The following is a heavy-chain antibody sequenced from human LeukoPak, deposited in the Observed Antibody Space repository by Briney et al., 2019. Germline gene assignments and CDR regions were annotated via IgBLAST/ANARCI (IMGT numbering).Heavy chain of an antibody. V-gene: IGHV4-59*01. D-gene: IGHD3-22*01. Sequence: PSETLSLTCTVSGGSISTYYWSWIRQPPGKGLEWIGYIYYSGSTSYNPSLKSRVTISVDTSKNQFSLKLSSVTAADTAVYYCARENYDSSGYYGWFDPWGQGTLVTVSS. J-gene: IGHJ5*02. CDR1: GGSISTYY. CDR3: ARENYDSSGYYGWFDP. CDR2: IYYSGST.